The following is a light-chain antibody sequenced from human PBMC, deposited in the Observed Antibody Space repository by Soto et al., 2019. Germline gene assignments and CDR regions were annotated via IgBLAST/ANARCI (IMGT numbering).Light chain of an antibody. V-gene: IGKV1-5*01. CDR1: QSIRSW. CDR3: HQYNSYPRT. Sequence: DLQMTQSPSTLSASVGDRVTITCRASQSIRSWLAWYQQKPGKAPELLIYDASSLNRGVPSRFSGSGSGTDFTLTISRLQPDDFATYYCHQYNSYPRTFGHGTKVDIK. J-gene: IGKJ1*01. CDR2: DAS.